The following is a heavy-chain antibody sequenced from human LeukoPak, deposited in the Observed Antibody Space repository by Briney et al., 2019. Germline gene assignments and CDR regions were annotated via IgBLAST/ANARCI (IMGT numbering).Heavy chain of an antibody. V-gene: IGHV3-30-3*01. D-gene: IGHD6-6*01. Sequence: GRSLRLSCAASGFTFSSYAMHWVRQAPGKGLEWVAVISYDGSNKYYADSVKGRFTTSRDNSKNTLYLQMNSLRAEDTAVYYCARDRRASIQDPWGQGTLVTVSS. CDR2: ISYDGSNK. J-gene: IGHJ5*02. CDR1: GFTFSSYA. CDR3: ARDRRASIQDP.